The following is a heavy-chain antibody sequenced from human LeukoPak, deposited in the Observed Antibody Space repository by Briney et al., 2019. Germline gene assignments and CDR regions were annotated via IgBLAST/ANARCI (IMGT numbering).Heavy chain of an antibody. Sequence: PGGSLRLPCAASGFTFSSYSMNWVRQAPGKGLEWVSSISSSSSYIYYADSVKGRFTISRDNSKNTLYLQMNSLRAEDTAVYYCAKSGADDAFDIWGQGTMVTVSS. CDR3: AKSGADDAFDI. CDR2: ISSSSSYI. CDR1: GFTFSSYS. V-gene: IGHV3-21*04. J-gene: IGHJ3*02. D-gene: IGHD1-26*01.